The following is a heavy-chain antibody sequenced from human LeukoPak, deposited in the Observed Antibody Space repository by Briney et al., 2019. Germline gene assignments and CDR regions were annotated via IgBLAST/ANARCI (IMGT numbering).Heavy chain of an antibody. Sequence: PGGSLRLSCAASGFTFSSYSMNWVRQAPGKGLEWVSSISSSSSYIYYADSVKGRFTISRDNAKNSLYLQMNSLRAEDTAVYYCARRRWYYYDSSGDAFDIWGQGTMVTVSS. CDR2: ISSSSSYI. D-gene: IGHD3-22*01. J-gene: IGHJ3*02. CDR3: ARRRWYYYDSSGDAFDI. V-gene: IGHV3-21*01. CDR1: GFTFSSYS.